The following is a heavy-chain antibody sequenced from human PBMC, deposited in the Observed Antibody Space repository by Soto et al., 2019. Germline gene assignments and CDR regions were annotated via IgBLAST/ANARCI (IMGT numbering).Heavy chain of an antibody. V-gene: IGHV1-3*01. Sequence: ASADVSCKASGDTFTGYAMHWVRQAPGQRLEWMGWINAGNGNTKYSQKFQGRVTITRDTSASTAYMELSSLRSEDTAVYYCARDILFDYWGQGTLVTVSS. CDR2: INAGNGNT. J-gene: IGHJ4*02. CDR1: GDTFTGYA. CDR3: ARDILFDY. D-gene: IGHD2-15*01.